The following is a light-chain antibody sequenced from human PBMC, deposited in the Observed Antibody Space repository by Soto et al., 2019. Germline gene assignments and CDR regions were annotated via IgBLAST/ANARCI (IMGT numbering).Light chain of an antibody. CDR3: QQFHNWPLS. CDR2: DAS. J-gene: IGKJ4*01. V-gene: IGKV3-15*01. Sequence: EIVMTQSPATLSVSPGERATLSCRAGQSISSNLACYQQKPGQAPRLLIDDASTRAAGIPARFNGGGSGTEFTLTISSLQSEDFALYYCQQFHNWPLSFGGGTKVDI. CDR1: QSISSN.